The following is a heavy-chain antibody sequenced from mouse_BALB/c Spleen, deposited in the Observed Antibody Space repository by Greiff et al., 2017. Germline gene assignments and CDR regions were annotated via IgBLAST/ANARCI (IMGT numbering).Heavy chain of an antibody. V-gene: IGHV7-3*02. CDR3: ARDGDYYGYGFAY. Sequence: EVQVVESGGGLVQPGGSLRLSCATSGFTFTDYYMSWVRQPPGKALEWLGFIRNKANGYTTEYSASVKGRFTISRDNSQSILYLQMNTLRAEDSATYYCARDGDYYGYGFAYWGQGTLVTVSA. CDR2: IRNKANGYTT. D-gene: IGHD1-2*01. J-gene: IGHJ3*01. CDR1: GFTFTDYY.